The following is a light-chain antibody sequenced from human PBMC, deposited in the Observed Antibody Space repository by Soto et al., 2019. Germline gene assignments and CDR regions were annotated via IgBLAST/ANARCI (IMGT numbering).Light chain of an antibody. V-gene: IGKV4-1*01. Sequence: DIVMTQSPDSLAVSLGERATINCKSSQSVLYSSNNKNYLAWYQQKPGQPPKLLIYWASTRESGVPDRFSGSGSGTDCTLTISSRQAEDVAVYYCQQYYSTPSWTFGQGTKVEIK. J-gene: IGKJ1*01. CDR1: QSVLYSSNNKNY. CDR3: QQYYSTPSWT. CDR2: WAS.